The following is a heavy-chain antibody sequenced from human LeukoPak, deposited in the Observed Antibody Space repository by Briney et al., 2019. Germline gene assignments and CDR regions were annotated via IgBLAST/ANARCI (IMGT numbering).Heavy chain of an antibody. CDR1: GFTVTANY. D-gene: IGHD4-17*01. CDR3: ARATTDGFDP. Sequence: GGSLRLSCAASGFTVTANYMSWVRQAPGKGLEWVSVIYTGDNTYYADSVKGRFTISRDNSKNTLSLQMNSLRAEDTAVYYRARATTDGFDPWGQGTLVTVSS. CDR2: IYTGDNT. V-gene: IGHV3-53*01. J-gene: IGHJ5*02.